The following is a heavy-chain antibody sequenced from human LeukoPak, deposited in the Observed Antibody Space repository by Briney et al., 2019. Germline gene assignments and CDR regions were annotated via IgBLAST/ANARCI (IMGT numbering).Heavy chain of an antibody. CDR2: INPNNGGT. CDR3: AREYYSSTSCLYYFDY. CDR1: GYTLTELS. Sequence: ASVKVSCKVSGYTLTELSMHWVRQAPGQGLEWMGRINPNNGGTNYAQKFQGRVTMTRDTSISTAYMELSRLRSDDTAVYYCAREYYSSTSCLYYFDYWGQGTLVTVSS. D-gene: IGHD2-2*01. V-gene: IGHV1-2*06. J-gene: IGHJ4*02.